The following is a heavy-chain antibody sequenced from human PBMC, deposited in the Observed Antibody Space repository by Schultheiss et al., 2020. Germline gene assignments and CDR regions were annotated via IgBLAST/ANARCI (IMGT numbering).Heavy chain of an antibody. CDR3: ARDVFDPVRIVGATGYFDY. CDR2: INSDGSST. D-gene: IGHD1-26*01. V-gene: IGHV3-74*01. Sequence: GESLKISCAASGFTFSSYWMHWVRQAPGKGLVWVSRINSDGSSTSYADSVKGRFTISRDNAKNTLYLQMNSLRAEDTAVYYCARDVFDPVRIVGATGYFDYWGQGTLVTVSS. J-gene: IGHJ4*02. CDR1: GFTFSSYW.